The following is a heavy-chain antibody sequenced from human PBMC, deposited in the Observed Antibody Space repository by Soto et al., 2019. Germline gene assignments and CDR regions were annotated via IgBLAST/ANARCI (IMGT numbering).Heavy chain of an antibody. Sequence: SGPTLVKPTQTLTLTCTFSGFSLSTSGVGVGWIRQPPGKALEWLALIYWDDDKRYSPSLKSRLTITKDTSKNQVVLTMTNMDPVDTATYDCAHREGSHWYFDLWGRGTLGTVSS. CDR3: AHREGSHWYFDL. CDR1: GFSLSTSGVG. J-gene: IGHJ2*01. CDR2: IYWDDDK. V-gene: IGHV2-5*02.